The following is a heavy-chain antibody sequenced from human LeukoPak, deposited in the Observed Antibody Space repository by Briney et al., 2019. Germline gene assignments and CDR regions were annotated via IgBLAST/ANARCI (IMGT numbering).Heavy chain of an antibody. CDR2: IIPIFGTA. J-gene: IGHJ6*02. CDR3: AAPSHSGYNWNDNRPLYGMGV. V-gene: IGHV1-69*13. D-gene: IGHD1-20*01. Sequence: VASVKVSCKASGGTFSSYAISWVRQAPGQGLEWMGGIIPIFGTANYAQKFQGRVTITADESTSTAYMELSSLRSEDTAVYYCAAPSHSGYNWNDNRPLYGMGVWGQGTTVTVSS. CDR1: GGTFSSYA.